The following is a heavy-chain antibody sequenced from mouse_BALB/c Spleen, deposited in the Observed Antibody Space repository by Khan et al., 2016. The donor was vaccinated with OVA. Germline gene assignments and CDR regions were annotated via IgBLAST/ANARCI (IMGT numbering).Heavy chain of an antibody. CDR2: INPSSGYT. D-gene: IGHD2-14*01. CDR1: GYTFTSYT. J-gene: IGHJ3*01. V-gene: IGHV1-4*01. CDR3: ARDGACYRIDGWFAY. Sequence: QVQLQQSGAELARPGASVKMSCKASGYTFTSYTIHWIKQRPGQGLEWIGYINPSSGYTNYNQKFKDKATLTADKSSTTAYMQLSSLTSDDSAVYYCARDGACYRIDGWFAYWGQGTLVTVSA.